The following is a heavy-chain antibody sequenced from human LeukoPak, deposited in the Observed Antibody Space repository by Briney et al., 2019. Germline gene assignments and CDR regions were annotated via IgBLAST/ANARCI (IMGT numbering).Heavy chain of an antibody. CDR2: IYHSGST. J-gene: IGHJ4*02. CDR3: ARGLGTGYSFDY. V-gene: IGHV4-30-2*01. CDR1: GASISSGGFY. D-gene: IGHD1-1*01. Sequence: PSETLSLTCTVSGASISSGGFYWSWIRQPPGKGLEWIGYIYHSGSTYYNPSLKSRVTTSVDRSKNQFSLQLSSVTAADTAVYYCARGLGTGYSFDYWGQGTLVTVSS.